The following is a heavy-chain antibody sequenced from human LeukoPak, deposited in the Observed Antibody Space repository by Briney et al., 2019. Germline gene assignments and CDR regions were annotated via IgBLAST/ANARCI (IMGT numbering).Heavy chain of an antibody. CDR3: ARGITRSLDGYDFSWFDP. V-gene: IGHV4-61*01. Sequence: SETLSLTCTVSGGSVSSGSYYWSWIRQPPGKGLEWIGYIYYSGSTNYNPSLKSRVTISVDTSKNQFSLKLSSVTAADTAVYYCARGITRSLDGYDFSWFDPWGQGTLVTVSS. CDR2: IYYSGST. J-gene: IGHJ5*02. D-gene: IGHD5-12*01. CDR1: GGSVSSGSYY.